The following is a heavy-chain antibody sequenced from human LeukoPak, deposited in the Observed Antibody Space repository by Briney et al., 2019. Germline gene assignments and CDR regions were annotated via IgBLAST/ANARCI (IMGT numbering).Heavy chain of an antibody. V-gene: IGHV4-4*07. CDR2: IYTSGST. Sequence: SETLSLTCTVSGGSISSYYWSWIRQPAGKGLEWIGRIYTSGSTNYNPSLKSRVTMSVDTSKNQFSLKLSSMTAVDTAVYYCARDYYDFWSGYPMDWFDPWGQGTLVTVSS. J-gene: IGHJ5*02. CDR3: ARDYYDFWSGYPMDWFDP. CDR1: GGSISSYY. D-gene: IGHD3-3*01.